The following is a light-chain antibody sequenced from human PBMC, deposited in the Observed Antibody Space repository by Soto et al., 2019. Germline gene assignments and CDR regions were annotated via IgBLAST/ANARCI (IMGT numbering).Light chain of an antibody. CDR3: QYDAGAPWT. V-gene: IGKV3D-15*03. Sequence: QSPAKLSGSPGDAATLSCRARQSVSSKLAWYQKKPGPAPRLLIYGATSRATGIPDRFSGSGSGKDFTLTISMLEAEVVACYCCQYDAGAPWTFGRGTKV. J-gene: IGKJ1*01. CDR2: GAT. CDR1: QSVSSK.